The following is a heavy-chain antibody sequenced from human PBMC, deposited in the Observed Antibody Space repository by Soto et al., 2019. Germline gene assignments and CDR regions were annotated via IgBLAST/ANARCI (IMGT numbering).Heavy chain of an antibody. J-gene: IGHJ5*02. CDR2: MYYSGST. Sequence: PSETLSLTCDVSGDSIGGSAYYWGWIRQPPGRGLEWIGSMYYSGSTYYNPSLKSRVTISVDTSKNQFSLNLSSVTAADTAMYYCARAGVATIYPGNNWFDPWGKGTLVIVSS. D-gene: IGHD5-12*01. V-gene: IGHV4-39*07. CDR1: GDSIGGSAYY. CDR3: ARAGVATIYPGNNWFDP.